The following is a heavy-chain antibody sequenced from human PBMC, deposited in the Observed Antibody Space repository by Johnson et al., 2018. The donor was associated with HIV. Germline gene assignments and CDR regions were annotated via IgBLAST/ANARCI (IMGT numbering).Heavy chain of an antibody. D-gene: IGHD4-11*01. Sequence: QVQLVESGGGVVQPGRSLRLSCAASGFTFSSYAMHWVRQAPGKGLEWVAVISYDGSNKYYADSVKGRFTISRDNSKNTLYLQMNSLRAGDTAVYYCAKISSVTVLSVPSNAFDVWGQGTMVTVSS. V-gene: IGHV3-30*04. CDR2: ISYDGSNK. CDR3: AKISSVTVLSVPSNAFDV. CDR1: GFTFSSYA. J-gene: IGHJ3*01.